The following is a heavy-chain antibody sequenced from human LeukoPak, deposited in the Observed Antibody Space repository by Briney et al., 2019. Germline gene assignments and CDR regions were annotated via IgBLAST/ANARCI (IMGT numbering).Heavy chain of an antibody. D-gene: IGHD3-22*01. CDR2: ISSSGSTT. J-gene: IGHJ6*02. CDR1: GFTFSSYE. Sequence: GGSLRLSCAASGFTFSSYEMNWVRQAPGKGLEWVSYISSSGSTTYYADSVKGRFTISRDNAKNSLYLQMNSLRAEDTAVYYCARTYYYDSSGYSQYYYGMDVWGQGTTVTVSS. V-gene: IGHV3-48*03. CDR3: ARTYYYDSSGYSQYYYGMDV.